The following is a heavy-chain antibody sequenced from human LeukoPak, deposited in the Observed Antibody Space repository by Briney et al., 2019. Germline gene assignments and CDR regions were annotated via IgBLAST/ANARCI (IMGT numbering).Heavy chain of an antibody. D-gene: IGHD3-10*01. CDR2: TDTSGRYV. CDR1: GFTFSSYA. V-gene: IGHV3-21*06. CDR3: ARGRSITLLRGVAMSDGFDI. J-gene: IGHJ3*02. Sequence: GGSLRLSCAASGFTFSSYAMNWVRQAPGKGLEWVSFTDTSGRYVYYGDSVKGRFTISRDNAKNLLFLQMNGLRAEDTALYYCARGRSITLLRGVAMSDGFDIWGQGAMVAVSS.